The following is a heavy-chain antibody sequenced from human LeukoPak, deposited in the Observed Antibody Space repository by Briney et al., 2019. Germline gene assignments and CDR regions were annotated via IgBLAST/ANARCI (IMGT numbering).Heavy chain of an antibody. CDR3: VRDRSGYDPWYLDD. V-gene: IGHV3-30*02. D-gene: IGHD6-25*01. CDR1: GFTFSSYG. Sequence: PGGSLRLSCAASGFTFSSYGMHWVRQAPGKGLEWVAFIRYDGSNKYYADSVKGRFTISRDNSKNTLYLQMNNLRAEDTAVYYCVRDRSGYDPWYLDDWGQGTLVTVSS. CDR2: IRYDGSNK. J-gene: IGHJ4*02.